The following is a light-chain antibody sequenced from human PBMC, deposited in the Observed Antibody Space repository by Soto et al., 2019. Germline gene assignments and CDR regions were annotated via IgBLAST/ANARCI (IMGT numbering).Light chain of an antibody. V-gene: IGKV3-20*01. Sequence: PGARATLSCRASQSVTSSFLAWYQQKPGQAPRLLIYGASSRATGIPDRFSGSGSGTDFTLTISRLEPEDFAVYYCQQYGSSPWTFGQGTKVEIK. CDR1: QSVTSSF. J-gene: IGKJ1*01. CDR2: GAS. CDR3: QQYGSSPWT.